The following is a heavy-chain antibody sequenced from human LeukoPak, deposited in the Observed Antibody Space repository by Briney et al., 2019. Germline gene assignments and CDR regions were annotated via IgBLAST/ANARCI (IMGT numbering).Heavy chain of an antibody. CDR1: GGSISSHY. CDR2: IYYSGGT. V-gene: IGHV4-59*11. D-gene: IGHD2-15*01. Sequence: SETLSLTCTVSGGSISSHYWSWIRQPPGKGLEWIGYIYYSGGTNYNPSLKSRVTISVDTSKNQFSLKLSSVTAADTAVYYCAREKSPDYCSGGSCYFDYRGQGTLDTVSS. J-gene: IGHJ4*02. CDR3: AREKSPDYCSGGSCYFDY.